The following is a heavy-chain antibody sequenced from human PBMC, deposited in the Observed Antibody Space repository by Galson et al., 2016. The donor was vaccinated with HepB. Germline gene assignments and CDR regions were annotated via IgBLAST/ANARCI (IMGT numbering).Heavy chain of an antibody. J-gene: IGHJ6*02. CDR2: SYADGRT. V-gene: IGHV3-53*01. CDR1: GFIVSNDY. CDR3: AKNPGFRNGMNV. D-gene: IGHD2/OR15-2a*01. Sequence: SLRLSCAASGFIVSNDYMNWVRQAPGKGLEWLSVSYADGRTYYAESVRGRFTISRDNSKNTLFLQMNNLSAEDTAVYYCAKNPGFRNGMNVWGQGTTVTASS.